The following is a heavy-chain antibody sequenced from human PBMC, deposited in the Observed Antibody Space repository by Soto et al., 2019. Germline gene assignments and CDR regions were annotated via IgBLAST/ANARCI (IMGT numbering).Heavy chain of an antibody. CDR3: ARADPDASVGY. J-gene: IGHJ4*02. CDR2: ISYSGST. D-gene: IGHD2-15*01. Sequence: LSLTCTVSVGSMSSYYWTWLRQSPGRGLEWIGYISYSGSTYYNPSLKSRVTISADTSKNQFSLRMNSMIAADTAVYYCARADPDASVGYWGQGTLVTVSS. V-gene: IGHV4-59*01. CDR1: VGSMSSYY.